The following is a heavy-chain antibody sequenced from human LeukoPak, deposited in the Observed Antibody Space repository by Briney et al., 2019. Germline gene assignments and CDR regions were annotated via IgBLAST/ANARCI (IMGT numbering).Heavy chain of an antibody. Sequence: GGSLRLSCAASGFTFSSYSMNWVRQAPGKGLEWVSSISSSSSYIYYADSVKGRFTISRDNAKNSLNLQMNSLRAEDTAVYYCARATGYSYGAFDYWGQGTLVTVSS. J-gene: IGHJ4*02. CDR1: GFTFSSYS. V-gene: IGHV3-21*01. CDR2: ISSSSSYI. CDR3: ARATGYSYGAFDY. D-gene: IGHD5-18*01.